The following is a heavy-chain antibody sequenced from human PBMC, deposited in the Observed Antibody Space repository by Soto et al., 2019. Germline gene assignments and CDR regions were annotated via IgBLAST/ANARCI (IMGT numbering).Heavy chain of an antibody. V-gene: IGHV3-66*01. CDR2: IYSGGSK. CDR1: GFTVGANY. CDR3: TRDPRYCSSTDCSVA. Sequence: GGSLRLSCAASGFTVGANYMSWVRQAPGKGLEWVSVIYSGGSKYYADSVKGRFTIARDNSKNTLYLQMNSLRAEDTAVYYCTRDPRYCSSTDCSVAWGQGTLVTVSS. D-gene: IGHD2-2*01. J-gene: IGHJ4*02.